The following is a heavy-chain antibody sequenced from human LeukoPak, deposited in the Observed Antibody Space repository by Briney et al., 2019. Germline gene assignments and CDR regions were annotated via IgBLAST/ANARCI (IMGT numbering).Heavy chain of an antibody. CDR1: GFTFSIYG. Sequence: GGSLRLSCAASGFTFSIYGMSWVRQAPGKGLEWVAVISYDRSNKYYVDSVKGRFTISRDNSKNTLYLQMNSLRAEDTAVYYCARERPGSYYFDYWGQGTLVTVSS. D-gene: IGHD1-26*01. J-gene: IGHJ4*02. V-gene: IGHV3-30*03. CDR2: ISYDRSNK. CDR3: ARERPGSYYFDY.